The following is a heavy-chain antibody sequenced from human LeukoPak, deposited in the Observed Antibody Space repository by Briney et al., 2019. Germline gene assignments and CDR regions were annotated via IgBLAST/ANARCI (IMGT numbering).Heavy chain of an antibody. D-gene: IGHD3-22*01. V-gene: IGHV1-2*02. CDR1: GYTFTGYY. CDR2: INPNSGGT. Sequence: ASVKVSCTASGYTFTGYYMHWVRQAPGQGLEWMGWINPNSGGTNYAQKFQGRVTMTRDTSISTAYMELSRLRSDDTAVYYCARVLVRDYYDSSGYPEYFDYWGQGTLVTVSS. CDR3: ARVLVRDYYDSSGYPEYFDY. J-gene: IGHJ4*02.